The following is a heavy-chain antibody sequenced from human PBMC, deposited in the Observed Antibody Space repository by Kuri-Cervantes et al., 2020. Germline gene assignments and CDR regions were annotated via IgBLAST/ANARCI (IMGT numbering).Heavy chain of an antibody. V-gene: IGHV1-18*01. D-gene: IGHD6-19*01. CDR1: GYTFTSYG. CDR3: ARGISGWALHAFDI. Sequence: ASVKVSCKASGYTFTSYGISWVRQAPGQGLEWMGWISAYNGNTNYAQKLQGRVTMTTDTSISTAYMELSRLRSDDTAVYYCARGISGWALHAFDIWGQGTMVTVSS. J-gene: IGHJ3*02. CDR2: ISAYNGNT.